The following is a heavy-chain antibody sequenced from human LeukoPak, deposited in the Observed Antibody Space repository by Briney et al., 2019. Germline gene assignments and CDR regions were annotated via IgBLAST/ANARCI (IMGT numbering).Heavy chain of an antibody. D-gene: IGHD3-10*01. J-gene: IGHJ4*02. V-gene: IGHV3-11*01. CDR1: EFVFSDYY. Sequence: GCSLRLSCAASEFVFSDYYMSWIRHAPGKGLEWVSYISDSGSTIYYADSVKGRFTISRDNVKNSLYLQMNGLRAEDTAVYYCAREMEGDYGSGTFFDLWGQGNMVTVSS. CDR2: ISDSGSTI. CDR3: AREMEGDYGSGTFFDL.